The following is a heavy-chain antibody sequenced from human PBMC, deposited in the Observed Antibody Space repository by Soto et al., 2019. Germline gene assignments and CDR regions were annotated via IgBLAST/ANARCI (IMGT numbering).Heavy chain of an antibody. D-gene: IGHD1-1*01. CDR1: GGFIGSGDYY. CDR3: ARALGIQRTAFDI. V-gene: IGHV4-30-4*01. Sequence: QVQLQESGPGLVKSSQTLSLTCFVSGGFIGSGDYYWSWIRQPPGKGLEWTGCIHYSGSTHYSPSLKSRATISVDTSKNQFSLKLSSVTAADTAVHYCARALGIQRTAFDIWGQGTMVTVSS. J-gene: IGHJ3*02. CDR2: IHYSGST.